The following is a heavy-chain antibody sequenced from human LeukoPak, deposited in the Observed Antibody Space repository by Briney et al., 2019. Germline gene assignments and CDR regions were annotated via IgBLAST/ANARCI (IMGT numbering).Heavy chain of an antibody. J-gene: IGHJ4*02. D-gene: IGHD2-2*01. V-gene: IGHV3-30*02. CDR2: IRYVGSDK. CDR3: ARNGEYCSSTSCGDY. CDR1: GFTFSSCG. Sequence: PGGSLRLSCAASGFTFSSCGMHWVRQAPGKGLEWVAFIRYVGSDKYYADSVKGRFTISRDNSKNTLYLQMNSLRAEDTAVYYCARNGEYCSSTSCGDYWGQGTLVTVSS.